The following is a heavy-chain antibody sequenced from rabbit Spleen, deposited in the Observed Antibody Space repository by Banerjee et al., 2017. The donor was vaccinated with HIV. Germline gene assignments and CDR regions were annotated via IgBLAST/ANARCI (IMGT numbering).Heavy chain of an antibody. CDR3: ARGSAAMTMVIIGYYLDL. J-gene: IGHJ4*01. Sequence: QSLEESGGDLVKPEGSLTLSCSASGFSFSSSYYMCWVRQAPGKGLECIACIYADRSGSTYYASWAKGRFTISRTSSTTVTLEMTSLTAADTATYFCARGSAAMTMVIIGYYLDLWGPGTLVTVS. D-gene: IGHD2-1*01. CDR1: GFSFSSSYY. V-gene: IGHV1S40*01. CDR2: IYADRSGST.